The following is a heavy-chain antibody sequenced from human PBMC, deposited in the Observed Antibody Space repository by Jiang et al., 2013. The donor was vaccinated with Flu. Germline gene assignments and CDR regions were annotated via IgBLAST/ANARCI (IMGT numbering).Heavy chain of an antibody. Sequence: ETLSLTCTVSGGSISSSSYYWGWIRQPPGKGLEWIGSIYYSGSTYYNPSLKSRVTISVDTSKNQFSLKLSSVTAADTAVYYCASNLAYCGGDCYSDFDYWGQGTLVTVSS. CDR1: GGSISSSSYY. D-gene: IGHD2-21*01. J-gene: IGHJ4*02. CDR2: IYYSGST. V-gene: IGHV4-39*07. CDR3: ASNLAYCGGDCYSDFDY.